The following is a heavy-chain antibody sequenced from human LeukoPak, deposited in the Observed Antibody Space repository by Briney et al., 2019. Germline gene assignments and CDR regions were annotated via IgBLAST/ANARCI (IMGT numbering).Heavy chain of an antibody. CDR2: IIPILGIA. J-gene: IGHJ4*02. Sequence: AASVKVSCKASGGTFSSYAISWVRQAPGQGREWMGRIIPILGIANYAQKFQGRVTITADKSTSTAYMELSSLRSEDTAVYYCARSLTMVRGVLDYWGQGTLVTVSS. D-gene: IGHD3-10*01. CDR3: ARSLTMVRGVLDY. V-gene: IGHV1-69*04. CDR1: GGTFSSYA.